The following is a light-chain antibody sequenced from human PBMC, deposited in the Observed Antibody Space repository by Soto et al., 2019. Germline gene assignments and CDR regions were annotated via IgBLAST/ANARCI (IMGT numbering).Light chain of an antibody. V-gene: IGKV3-20*01. J-gene: IGKJ5*01. CDR2: GAS. CDR1: QSVSSNY. Sequence: IVLTQSPGTLSLSPGERATLSCRASQSVSSNYLAWYQQRPGQAPKALIYGASTRATGIPGKFSGSGSGTDFTLTISRVEAEDFAVYYCQQYGSSPITFGQGTRLEIK. CDR3: QQYGSSPIT.